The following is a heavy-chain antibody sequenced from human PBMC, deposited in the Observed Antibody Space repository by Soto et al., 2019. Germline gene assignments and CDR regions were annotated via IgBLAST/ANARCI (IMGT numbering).Heavy chain of an antibody. D-gene: IGHD3-10*01. CDR3: ARAGFSYGHLLF. Sequence: PSETLSLTCNVSGGPIKTGDYYWNWIRQPPGKGLECIGYVFYSGATNYSPSLKSRAAISMDTSKNQFSLSLTSVTAADTAVYYCARAGFSYGHLLFWGQGSRVTVSS. J-gene: IGHJ4*02. V-gene: IGHV4-30-4*01. CDR1: GGPIKTGDYY. CDR2: VFYSGAT.